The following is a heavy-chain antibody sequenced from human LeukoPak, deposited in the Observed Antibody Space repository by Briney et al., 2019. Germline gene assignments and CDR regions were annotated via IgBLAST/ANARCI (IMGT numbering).Heavy chain of an antibody. CDR2: ISGSGGST. CDR1: RFTFSNFA. J-gene: IGHJ4*02. V-gene: IGHV3-23*01. CDR3: AAVDTAMVN. Sequence: GGSLRLSCAASRFTFSNFAMSWVRQAPGKGLEWVSAISGSGGSTYYADSVKGRFTISRDNSKNTLYLQMNSLRAEDTAVYYCAAVDTAMVNWGQGTLVTVSS. D-gene: IGHD5-18*01.